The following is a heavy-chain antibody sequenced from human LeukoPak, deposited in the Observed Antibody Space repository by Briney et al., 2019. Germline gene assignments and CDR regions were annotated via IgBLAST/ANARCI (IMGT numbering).Heavy chain of an antibody. J-gene: IGHJ4*02. D-gene: IGHD5-12*01. V-gene: IGHV4-59*01. CDR2: IYHSGST. CDR1: GGSISTYY. CDR3: ARGGGYASPIGY. Sequence: SETLPLICTLSGGSISTYYWSWIRQPPGKGLEWIGYIYHSGSTNYNPSLKSRVTISVDTSKNQFSLKLSSVTAADKAVYYCARGGGYASPIGYWGQGALVTVSS.